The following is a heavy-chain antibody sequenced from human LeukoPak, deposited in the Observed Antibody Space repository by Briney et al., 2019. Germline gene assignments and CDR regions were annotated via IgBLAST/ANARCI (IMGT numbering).Heavy chain of an antibody. CDR1: GYTFTGYY. CDR3: ATYSGSYQSAY. Sequence: ASXXVSCKASGYTFTGYYMHWVRQAPGQGREWMGRIKPDNGATNYAQKFQGRVNITRDTSISTAYMELSRLKSDDTAVYYCATYSGSYQSAYWGQGTLVTVSS. CDR2: IKPDNGAT. J-gene: IGHJ4*02. D-gene: IGHD1-26*01. V-gene: IGHV1-2*06.